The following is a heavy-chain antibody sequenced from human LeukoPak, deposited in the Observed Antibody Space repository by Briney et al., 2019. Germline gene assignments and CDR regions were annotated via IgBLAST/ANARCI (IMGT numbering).Heavy chain of an antibody. Sequence: PSETLSLTCTVSGGSISSYYWSWIRQPAGKGLEWIGRIYTSGSTNYNPSLKSRVTISVDTSKNQFSLKLSSVTAADTDVYYCARVGTIFGVVDYWGQGTLVTVSS. CDR1: GGSISSYY. V-gene: IGHV4-4*07. J-gene: IGHJ4*02. CDR2: IYTSGST. D-gene: IGHD3-3*01. CDR3: ARVGTIFGVVDY.